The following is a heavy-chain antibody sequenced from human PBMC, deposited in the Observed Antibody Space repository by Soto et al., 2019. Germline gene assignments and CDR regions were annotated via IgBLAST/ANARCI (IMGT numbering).Heavy chain of an antibody. Sequence: WASVKVSCKASGYTFTSYYMHWVRQAPGQGLEWMGIINPSGGSTSYAQKFQGRVTMTRDTSTSTVYMELSSLRSEDTAVYYCARGSYYYDSSGYLPADYWGQGTLVTVSS. CDR1: GYTFTSYY. CDR3: ARGSYYYDSSGYLPADY. CDR2: INPSGGST. D-gene: IGHD3-22*01. J-gene: IGHJ4*02. V-gene: IGHV1-46*01.